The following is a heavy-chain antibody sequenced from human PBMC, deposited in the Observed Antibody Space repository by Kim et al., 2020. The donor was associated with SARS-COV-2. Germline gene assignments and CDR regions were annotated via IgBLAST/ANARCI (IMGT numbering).Heavy chain of an antibody. Sequence: DSVKGRFTISRDNSKNTLYLQMNSLRAEDTAVYYCAKEERVLLWFGEFDYWGQGTLVTVSS. V-gene: IGHV3-30*02. CDR3: AKEERVLLWFGEFDY. J-gene: IGHJ4*02. D-gene: IGHD3-10*01.